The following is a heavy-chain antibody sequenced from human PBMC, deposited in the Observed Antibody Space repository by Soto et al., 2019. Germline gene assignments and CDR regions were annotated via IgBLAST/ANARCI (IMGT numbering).Heavy chain of an antibody. Sequence: GSLRLSCAASGFPFTGYAMSWVRQAPGKGLEWVSAISGHGDATFYADSVKGRFTISRDNSKNTLYLHMNSLRAEDTALYYCANSRVSMVRGLIIIPNYWGQGTLVTVSS. D-gene: IGHD3-10*01. J-gene: IGHJ4*02. CDR1: GFPFTGYA. CDR2: ISGHGDAT. CDR3: ANSRVSMVRGLIIIPNY. V-gene: IGHV3-23*01.